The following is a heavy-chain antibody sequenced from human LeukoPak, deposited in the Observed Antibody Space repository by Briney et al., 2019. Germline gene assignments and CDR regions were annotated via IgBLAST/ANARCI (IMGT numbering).Heavy chain of an antibody. J-gene: IGHJ5*02. D-gene: IGHD3-3*01. CDR2: INHSGST. CDR3: ARGTTIFGVVIITHTWFDP. Sequence: SETLSLTCAVYGGSFSGYYWSWIRQPPGKGLEWIGEINHSGSTNYNPSLKSRVTISVDTSKDQFSLKLSSVTAADTAVYYCARGTTIFGVVIITHTWFDPWGQGTLVTVSS. CDR1: GGSFSGYY. V-gene: IGHV4-34*01.